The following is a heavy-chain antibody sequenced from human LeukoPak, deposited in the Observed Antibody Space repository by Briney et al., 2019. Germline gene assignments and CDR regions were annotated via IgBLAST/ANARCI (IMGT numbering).Heavy chain of an antibody. CDR1: GGTFSSYA. V-gene: IGHV1-69*05. CDR3: ARVVGDFWSGSYYYYYYMDV. Sequence: SVKVSCKASGGTFSSYAISWVRQAPGQGLEWMGRIIPIFGTANYAQKFQGRVTITTDESTGTAYMELSSLSCEDRAVYYCARVVGDFWSGSYYYYYYMDVWGKGTTVSVSS. J-gene: IGHJ6*03. D-gene: IGHD3-3*01. CDR2: IIPIFGTA.